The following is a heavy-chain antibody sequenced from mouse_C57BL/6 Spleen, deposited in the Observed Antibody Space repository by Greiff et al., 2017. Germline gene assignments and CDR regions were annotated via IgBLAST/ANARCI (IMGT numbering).Heavy chain of an antibody. V-gene: IGHV5-6*01. D-gene: IGHD1-1*01. CDR1: GFTFSSYG. J-gene: IGHJ2*01. CDR2: ISSGGSYT. Sequence: EVKLMESGGDLVKPGGSLKLSCAASGFTFSSYGMSWVRQTPDKRLEWVATISSGGSYTYYPDSVKGRFTITRDNAKNTLYLQMSSLKSEDTAMYYCARDCYGSSSYYFDYWGQGTTLTVSS. CDR3: ARDCYGSSSYYFDY.